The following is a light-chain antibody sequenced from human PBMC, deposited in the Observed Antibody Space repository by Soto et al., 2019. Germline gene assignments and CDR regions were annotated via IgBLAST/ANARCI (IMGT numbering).Light chain of an antibody. J-gene: IGKJ1*01. CDR1: QSVSSN. Sequence: EIVMSQSPATRSVSLGARATLSCRASQSVSSNLAWYQQKPGQAPRLLIYGASTRATGIPARFSGSGSGTEFTLTISSLQSEDFAVYYCQQYNNWPRTFGQGTKVEI. V-gene: IGKV3-15*01. CDR3: QQYNNWPRT. CDR2: GAS.